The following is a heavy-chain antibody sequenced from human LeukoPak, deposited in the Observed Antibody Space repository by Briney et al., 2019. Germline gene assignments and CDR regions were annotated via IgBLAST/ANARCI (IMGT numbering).Heavy chain of an antibody. Sequence: SETLSLTCAVYGGSFSGYYWSWIRQPPGKGLEWIGEINHSGSTNYNPSLKSRVTIPVDTSKNQFSLKLSSVTAAGTAVYYCARGLRPIQHWGQGTLVTVSS. CDR3: ARGLRPIQH. CDR2: INHSGST. CDR1: GGSFSGYY. V-gene: IGHV4-34*01. J-gene: IGHJ1*01.